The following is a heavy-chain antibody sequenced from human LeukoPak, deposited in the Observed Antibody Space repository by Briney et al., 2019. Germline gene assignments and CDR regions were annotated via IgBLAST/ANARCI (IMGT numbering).Heavy chain of an antibody. CDR1: GFTFSSYE. CDR2: ISTSGDTI. Sequence: GGSLRLSCSASGFTFSSYEMNWVRQAPGRGLEWVSYISTSGDTIYYADSVKGRFTTSRDNAKNSVYLQMDSLRAEDTAVYYCARDVVEGPYYFDYWGQGTLVTVSS. V-gene: IGHV3-48*03. J-gene: IGHJ4*02. D-gene: IGHD2-21*01. CDR3: ARDVVEGPYYFDY.